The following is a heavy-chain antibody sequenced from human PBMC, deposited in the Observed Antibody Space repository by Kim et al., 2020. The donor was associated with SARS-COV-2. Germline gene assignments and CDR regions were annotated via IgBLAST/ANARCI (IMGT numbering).Heavy chain of an antibody. V-gene: IGHV1-18*01. Sequence: NYAQKLQGRVTMTTDTSKSTAYMELRSLRSDDTAVYYCARDDEGLDAFDIWGQGTMVTVSS. CDR3: ARDDEGLDAFDI. J-gene: IGHJ3*02.